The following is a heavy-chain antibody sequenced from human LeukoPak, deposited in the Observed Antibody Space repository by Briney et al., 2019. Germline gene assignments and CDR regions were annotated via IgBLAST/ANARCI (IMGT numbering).Heavy chain of an antibody. Sequence: GGSLRLSCEATGFTFGSSPMSWVRQAPGKGLEWVSDYADSVKGRFTISRDNAKNSLYLQMNRLRAEDTALYYCARENGSGSYYFVYYGMDVWGQGTTVTVSS. J-gene: IGHJ6*02. D-gene: IGHD3-10*01. CDR1: GFTFGSSP. CDR3: ARENGSGSYYFVYYGMDV. V-gene: IGHV3-20*04.